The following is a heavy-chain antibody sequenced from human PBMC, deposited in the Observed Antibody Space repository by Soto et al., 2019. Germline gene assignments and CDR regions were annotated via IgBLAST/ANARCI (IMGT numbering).Heavy chain of an antibody. Sequence: QLHLQESGPGLVEPSETLSLTCAVSGGSITSTSYYWGWIRQPPGEGLEWIGSIDYRGNVYYNSSLQSRDTISVDTSNNQFSLNLNSVTAADSAVYHCESVAALVGAARYWYFDLWGRGTRVSV. CDR2: IDYRGNV. V-gene: IGHV4-39*01. D-gene: IGHD2-15*01. CDR1: GGSITSTSYY. CDR3: ESVAALVGAARYWYFDL. J-gene: IGHJ2*01.